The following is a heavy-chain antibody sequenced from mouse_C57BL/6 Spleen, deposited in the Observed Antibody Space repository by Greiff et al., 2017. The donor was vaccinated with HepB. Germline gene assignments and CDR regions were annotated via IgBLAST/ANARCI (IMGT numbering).Heavy chain of an antibody. D-gene: IGHD1-1*01. CDR1: GYSFTAYN. V-gene: IGHV1-39*01. Sequence: EVQRVESGPALVKPGASVMISCKASGYSFTAYNMNWVKLSNGKSLEWFGVINPNYGTTSYNQKFKGKATLPVDPSSSTAYMQLNSLTSEDSAVYNCARDGSSWGYWYFGVWGTGTTVTVSS. CDR3: ARDGSSWGYWYFGV. CDR2: INPNYGTT. J-gene: IGHJ1*03.